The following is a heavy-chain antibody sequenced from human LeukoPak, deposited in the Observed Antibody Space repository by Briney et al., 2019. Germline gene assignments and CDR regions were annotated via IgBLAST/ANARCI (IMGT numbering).Heavy chain of an antibody. CDR1: GCTFSSYW. J-gene: IGHJ5*02. D-gene: IGHD3-10*01. CDR3: ARDHYYGSGSYNH. V-gene: IGHV3-7*01. Sequence: PGGSLRLSCAASGCTFSSYWMSWVRQAPGKGLEWVANIKQDGSEKYYVDSVKGRFTISRDNAKNSLYLQMNSLRAEDTAVYYCARDHYYGSGSYNHWGQGTLVTVSS. CDR2: IKQDGSEK.